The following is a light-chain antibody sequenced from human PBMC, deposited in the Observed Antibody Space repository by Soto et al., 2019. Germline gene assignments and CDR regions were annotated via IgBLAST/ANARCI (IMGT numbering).Light chain of an antibody. CDR1: QSVSTNY. Sequence: EIVLTQSPGTLSLSPGEIATLSCWASQSVSTNYLAWYQQKPGQSPRLLIYGATSRATGIPDRFSGSGSGTEFTLTISSLQSEDFAVYYCQQYNNWPQTFGQGTKVDIK. V-gene: IGKV3D-15*01. CDR2: GAT. CDR3: QQYNNWPQT. J-gene: IGKJ1*01.